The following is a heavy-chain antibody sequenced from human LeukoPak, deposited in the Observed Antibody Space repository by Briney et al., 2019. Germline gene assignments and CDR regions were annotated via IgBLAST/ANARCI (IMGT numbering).Heavy chain of an antibody. Sequence: KPSETLSLTCAVYGGSFSGYYWSWIRQPPGKGLEWIGYIYTSGSTNYNPSLKSRVTISVDTSKNQFSLKLSSVTAADTAVYYCASGIGWFDPWGQGALVTVSS. J-gene: IGHJ5*02. V-gene: IGHV4-4*09. CDR2: IYTSGST. CDR1: GGSFSGYY. CDR3: ASGIGWFDP. D-gene: IGHD1-1*01.